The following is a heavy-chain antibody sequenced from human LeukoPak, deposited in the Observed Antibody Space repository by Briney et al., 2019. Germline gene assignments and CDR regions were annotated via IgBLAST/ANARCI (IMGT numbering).Heavy chain of an antibody. CDR1: GGSISSYY. CDR3: AREAGPMVFAY. Sequence: SETLSLTCTVSGGSISSYYWSWIRQPPGKGLEWIGYIYYSGSTNYNPSLKSRVTISVDTSKNQFSLKLSSVTAADTAVYYCAREAGPMVFAYWGQGTLVTVSS. V-gene: IGHV4-59*01. D-gene: IGHD3-10*01. J-gene: IGHJ4*02. CDR2: IYYSGST.